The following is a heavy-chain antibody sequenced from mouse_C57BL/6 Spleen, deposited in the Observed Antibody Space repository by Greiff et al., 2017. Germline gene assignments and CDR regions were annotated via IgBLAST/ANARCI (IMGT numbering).Heavy chain of an antibody. V-gene: IGHV1-52*01. CDR3: ARAYYGNYGYAMDY. D-gene: IGHD2-10*01. J-gene: IGHJ4*01. CDR2: IDPADSET. Sequence: QVQLQQPGAELVRPGSSVKLSCKASGYTFTSYWMHWVKQRPIQGLEWIGNIDPADSETHYNQKFKDKATLTVDKSSSTAYMQLSSLPSEDSAVYDCARAYYGNYGYAMDYWGQGTSVTVSS. CDR1: GYTFTSYW.